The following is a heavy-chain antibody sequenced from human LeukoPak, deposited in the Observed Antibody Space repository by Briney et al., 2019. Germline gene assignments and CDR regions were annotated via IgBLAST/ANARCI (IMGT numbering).Heavy chain of an antibody. CDR2: IYHSGTT. Sequence: SETLSLTCTVSGYSINSGFYWGWIRQPPGKGLEWIGSIYHSGTTYYNPSLKSRVTILVDTSKNQFSLKLSSVTAADTAVYYCARPIAARRGWFDPWGQGTLVTVSS. CDR3: ARPIAARRGWFDP. CDR1: GYSINSGFY. J-gene: IGHJ5*02. D-gene: IGHD6-6*01. V-gene: IGHV4-38-2*02.